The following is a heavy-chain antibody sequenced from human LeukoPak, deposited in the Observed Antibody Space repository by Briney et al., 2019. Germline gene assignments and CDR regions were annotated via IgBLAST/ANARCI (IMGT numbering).Heavy chain of an antibody. CDR1: GGSISSGGYY. CDR2: IYYSGNT. V-gene: IGHV4-31*03. J-gene: IGHJ2*01. Sequence: SETLSLTCTVSGGSISSGGYYWSWIRQHPGEGLEWIGYIYYSGNTYYNPSLKSRVTISVDTSKNQFSLKLSSVTAADTAVYYCASAYCGGDCTPYWYFDLWGRGTLVTVSS. CDR3: ASAYCGGDCTPYWYFDL. D-gene: IGHD2-21*02.